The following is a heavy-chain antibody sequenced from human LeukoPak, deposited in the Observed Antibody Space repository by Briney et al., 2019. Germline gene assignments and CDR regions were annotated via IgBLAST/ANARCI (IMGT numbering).Heavy chain of an antibody. D-gene: IGHD1-26*01. J-gene: IGHJ4*02. CDR3: AREIRLLYYSDY. CDR2: ISSSSGYI. V-gene: IGHV3-21*01. CDR1: GFTFSSYS. Sequence: GGSLRLSCAASGFTFSSYSMNWVRQAPGKGLEWVSSISSSSGYIYYADSVKGRFTISRDNAKNSLYLQMNSLRAEDTAVYYCAREIRLLYYSDYWGQGTLVTVSS.